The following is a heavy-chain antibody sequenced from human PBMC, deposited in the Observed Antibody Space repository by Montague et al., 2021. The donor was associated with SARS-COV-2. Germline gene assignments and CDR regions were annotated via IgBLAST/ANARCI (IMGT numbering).Heavy chain of an antibody. J-gene: IGHJ6*02. V-gene: IGHV4-39*01. CDR3: ARHLWELGYYYYGMDV. CDR2: IYYSGST. Sequence: SETLSLTCTVSGGSISSSSYYWGWIRQPPGKGLKWIGSIYYSGSTYYNPSLKSRVTISVDTSKNQFSLKLSSVTAADTAVYYCARHLWELGYYYYGMDVWGQGTTVTVSS. D-gene: IGHD1-26*01. CDR1: GGSISSSSYY.